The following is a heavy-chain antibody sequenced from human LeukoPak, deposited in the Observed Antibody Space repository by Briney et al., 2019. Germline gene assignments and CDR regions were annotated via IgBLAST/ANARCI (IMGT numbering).Heavy chain of an antibody. Sequence: SETLSLTCTVSGGSISSSPYYWGWIRQPPGKGLEWIGSIYYSGTTHYNPSLKSRVTISVDTSKNQFSLKLSSVTAADTAVYYCARVGFSVNPSFFRHYYYYYMDVWGKGTTVTVSS. D-gene: IGHD3-3*01. J-gene: IGHJ6*03. CDR2: IYYSGTT. CDR1: GGSISSSPYY. CDR3: ARVGFSVNPSFFRHYYYYYMDV. V-gene: IGHV4-39*07.